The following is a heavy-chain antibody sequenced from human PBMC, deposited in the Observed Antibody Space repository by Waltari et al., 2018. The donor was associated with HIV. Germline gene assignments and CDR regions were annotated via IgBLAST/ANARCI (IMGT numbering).Heavy chain of an antibody. D-gene: IGHD3-22*01. V-gene: IGHV5-51*03. J-gene: IGHJ3*02. CDR2: IYPFDSDT. CDR3: ARLFYYDTTGYINNAFDI. Sequence: EMQLVQSGAEVRKSGESLKISCKASGSTFTTYWIAWVRQMSGEGLEWMGIIYPFDSDTRYNPSFEGQITISADKSLATAYLEWSNLNASDAAIYYCARLFYYDTTGYINNAFDIWGQGTVVTVS. CDR1: GSTFTTYW.